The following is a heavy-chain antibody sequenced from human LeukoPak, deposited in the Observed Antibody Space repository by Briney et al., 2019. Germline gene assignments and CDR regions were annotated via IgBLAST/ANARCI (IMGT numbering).Heavy chain of an antibody. V-gene: IGHV3-23*01. CDR3: AKDRGSSSLYFYY. D-gene: IGHD6-13*01. CDR1: GFTFSSYA. Sequence: GGSLRLSCAASGFTFSSYAMSWVRQAPGKGLEWISAISGSSGCTYYADSVKGRFTISRDNSKNTLYLQVNSLRAEDTAVYYCAKDRGSSSLYFYYWGQGTLVTVSS. CDR2: ISGSSGCT. J-gene: IGHJ4*02.